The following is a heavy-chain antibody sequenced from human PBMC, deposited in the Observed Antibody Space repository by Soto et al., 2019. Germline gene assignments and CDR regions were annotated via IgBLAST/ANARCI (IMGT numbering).Heavy chain of an antibody. CDR2: ISSSSSYT. CDR3: ARAVAGQDYFDY. V-gene: IGHV3-11*06. D-gene: IGHD6-19*01. J-gene: IGHJ4*02. CDR1: GFTFSDYY. Sequence: GGSLRLSCAASGFTFSDYYMSWIRQAPGKGLEWVSYISSSSSYTNYADSVKGRFTISRDNAKNSLYLQMNSLRAEDTAVYYCARAVAGQDYFDYWGQGTLVTVSS.